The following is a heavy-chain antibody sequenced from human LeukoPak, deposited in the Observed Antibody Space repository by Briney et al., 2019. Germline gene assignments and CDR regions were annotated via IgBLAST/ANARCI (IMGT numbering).Heavy chain of an antibody. CDR1: GFNLRTYW. CDR3: ARSQLIAVAGTTDYYGMDV. D-gene: IGHD6-19*01. Sequence: PGGSLRLSCAVTGFNLRTYWIHWVRHSPGRGLEWVARINGEGSRISYADSVRGRFTISRDNAKNTAYLQMNSLRAEDTALYYCARSQLIAVAGTTDYYGMDVWGQGTTVTVSS. CDR2: INGEGSRI. V-gene: IGHV3-74*01. J-gene: IGHJ6*02.